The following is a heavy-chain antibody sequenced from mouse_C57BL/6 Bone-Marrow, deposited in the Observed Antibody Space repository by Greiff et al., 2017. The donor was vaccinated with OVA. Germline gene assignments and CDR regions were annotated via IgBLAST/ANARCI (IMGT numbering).Heavy chain of an antibody. J-gene: IGHJ1*03. CDR3: AYGSSSYWYFDV. CDR1: GFNIKNTY. CDR2: IDPANGNP. V-gene: IGHV14-3*01. D-gene: IGHD1-1*01. Sequence: VQLQQSVAELVRPGASVKLSCTASGFNIKNTYMHWVKQRPEQGLEWIGRIDPANGNPKYAPKFQGKATITADTSSTTAYLQLSSLTSEDTAISYCAYGSSSYWYFDVWGTGTTVTVSS.